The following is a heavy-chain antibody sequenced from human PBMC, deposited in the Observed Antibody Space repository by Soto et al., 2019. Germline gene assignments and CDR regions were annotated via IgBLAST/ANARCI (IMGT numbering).Heavy chain of an antibody. CDR3: ARQDCSGGSCYSGSPDY. V-gene: IGHV3-21*01. Sequence: PVGSLRLSCAASGFTFSSYSMNWVRQAPGKGLEWVSSISSSSSYIYYADSVKGRFTISRDNAKNSLYLQMNSLRAEDTAVYYCARQDCSGGSCYSGSPDYWGQGTLVTVSS. J-gene: IGHJ4*02. CDR2: ISSSSSYI. CDR1: GFTFSSYS. D-gene: IGHD2-15*01.